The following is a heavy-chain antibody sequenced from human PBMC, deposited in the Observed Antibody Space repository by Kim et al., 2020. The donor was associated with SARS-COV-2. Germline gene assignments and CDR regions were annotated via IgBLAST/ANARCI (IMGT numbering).Heavy chain of an antibody. CDR3: ARARVLRYFDWLLLPHNWFDP. Sequence: SETLSLTCTVSGGSISSSSYYWGWIRQPPGKGLEWIGSIYYSGSTYYNPSLKSRVTISVDTSKNQFSLKLSSVTAADTAVYYCARARVLRYFDWLLLPHNWFDPWGQGTLVTVSS. D-gene: IGHD3-9*01. CDR2: IYYSGST. V-gene: IGHV4-39*01. J-gene: IGHJ5*02. CDR1: GGSISSSSYY.